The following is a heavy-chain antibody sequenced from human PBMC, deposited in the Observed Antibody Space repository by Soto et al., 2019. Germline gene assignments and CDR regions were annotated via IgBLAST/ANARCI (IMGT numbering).Heavy chain of an antibody. CDR3: ARDLTTHDY. Sequence: EVQLLESGGGLVQPGGSLRLSCVGSGFTFSAHAITWVRQAPGKGLEWVSTLGTIGAFYADSVKGRFTISRDNSKNTMNLQMNSLRGEDTAIYYCARDLTTHDYWGQGTVVTVSS. J-gene: IGHJ4*02. V-gene: IGHV3-23*01. CDR1: GFTFSAHA. CDR2: LGTIGA.